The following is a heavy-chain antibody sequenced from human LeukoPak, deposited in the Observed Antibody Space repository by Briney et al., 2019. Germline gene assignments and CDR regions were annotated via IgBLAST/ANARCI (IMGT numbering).Heavy chain of an antibody. CDR3: ARIAVSGTWYFDL. D-gene: IGHD6-19*01. Sequence: QSGGSLRLSCAASGFTFPMSWVRQAPGTGLEWVSSISVSGGDTFYADSVKGRFTVSRDSSKNTLYLQMNSLRSEDSALYYCARIAVSGTWYFDLWGQGTLVTVSS. CDR1: GFTFP. V-gene: IGHV3-23*01. J-gene: IGHJ4*02. CDR2: ISVSGGDT.